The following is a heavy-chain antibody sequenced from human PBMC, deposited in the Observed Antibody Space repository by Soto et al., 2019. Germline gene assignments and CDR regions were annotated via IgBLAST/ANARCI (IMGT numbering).Heavy chain of an antibody. CDR2: ISSSSTSI. CDR1: IFSSYS. D-gene: IGHD1-26*01. J-gene: IGHJ6*02. CDR3: VRGGHSYSNGMDV. V-gene: IGHV3-48*02. Sequence: EVQLVESGGGLVQPGGSLRLSCGAVIFSSYSMNWVRQAPGKGLEWLSFISSSSTSIYYADSVKGRFTISRDNAKRSLYLQMNSLRDEDTAVYYCVRGGHSYSNGMDVWGQGTTVTVSS.